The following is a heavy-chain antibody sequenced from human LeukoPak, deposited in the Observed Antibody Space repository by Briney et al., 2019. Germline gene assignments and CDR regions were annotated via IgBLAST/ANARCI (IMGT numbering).Heavy chain of an antibody. V-gene: IGHV1-2*02. CDR1: FSNYY. CDR2: INPGTGGT. Sequence: SVKVSCKAFSNYYIHWVRQAPGQGLEWMGWINPGTGGTNYAQKFQGRVNMTRDTSISTAYMDLSRLTSDDTAIYYCATDNPPYCNGGSCYFDWGQGTLVTVSS. D-gene: IGHD2-15*01. CDR3: ATDNPPYCNGGSCYFD. J-gene: IGHJ4*02.